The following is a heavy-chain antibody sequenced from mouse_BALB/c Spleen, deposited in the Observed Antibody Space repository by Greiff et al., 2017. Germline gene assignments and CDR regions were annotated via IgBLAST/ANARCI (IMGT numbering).Heavy chain of an antibody. J-gene: IGHJ4*01. Sequence: QVQLQQSGAELVRPGTSVKVSCKASGYAFTNYLIEWVKQRPGQGLEWIGVINPGSGGTNYNEKFKGKATLTADTSSSTAYMQLSSLTSDDSAVYFCARDKDYDVAMDYWGQGTSVTVSS. CDR3: ARDKDYDVAMDY. CDR1: GYAFTNYL. V-gene: IGHV1-54*03. D-gene: IGHD2-4*01. CDR2: INPGSGGT.